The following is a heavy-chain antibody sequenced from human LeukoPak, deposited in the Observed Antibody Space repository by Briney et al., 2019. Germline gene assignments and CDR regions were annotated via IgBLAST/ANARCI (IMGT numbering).Heavy chain of an antibody. CDR3: AKDAILTGFGFDP. CDR1: GFTFDDYA. D-gene: IGHD3-9*01. CDR2: ISGSGGST. J-gene: IGHJ5*02. Sequence: SGGSLRLSCAASGFTFDDYAMSWVRQAPGKGLEWVSAISGSGGSTYYADSVKGRFTISRDNSKNTLYLQMNSLRAEDTAVYYCAKDAILTGFGFDPWGQGTLVTVSS. V-gene: IGHV3-23*01.